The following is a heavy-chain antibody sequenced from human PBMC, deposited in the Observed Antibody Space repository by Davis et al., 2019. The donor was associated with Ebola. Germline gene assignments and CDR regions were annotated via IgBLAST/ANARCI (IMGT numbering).Heavy chain of an antibody. CDR2: IRSKANSYAT. D-gene: IGHD2-2*01. CDR3: TQSDNYQGYYYYGMDV. J-gene: IGHJ6*02. CDR1: GVTFSGSA. Sequence: GGSLRLSCAASGVTFSGSAMHCVRQASGKGLEWVCRIRSKANSYATAYAASVKGSFTITRDDSKNTAYLQMNSLKTEDTAVYYCTQSDNYQGYYYYGMDVWGQGTTVTVSS. V-gene: IGHV3-73*01.